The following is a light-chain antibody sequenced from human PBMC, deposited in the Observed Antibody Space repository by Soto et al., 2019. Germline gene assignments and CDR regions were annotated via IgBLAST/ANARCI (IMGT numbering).Light chain of an antibody. CDR3: QQYGDSPWT. CDR2: GAS. CDR1: QSVSSSY. V-gene: IGKV3-20*01. Sequence: EIVLTQSPGTLSLSPGERASLSCRASQSVSSSYLAWYQQQPGQAPRLLIYGASSRATGIPDRFSGSGSGTDFTLTISRLETEDFAMYYCQQYGDSPWTFGQGTRVDFK. J-gene: IGKJ1*01.